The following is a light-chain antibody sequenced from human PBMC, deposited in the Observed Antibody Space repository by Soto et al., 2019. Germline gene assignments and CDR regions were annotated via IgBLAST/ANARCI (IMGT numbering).Light chain of an antibody. CDR1: QSISSW. CDR3: QQYNSYSPYT. CDR2: KAS. J-gene: IGKJ2*01. Sequence: DIQMTQSPSTLSASVGDRVTITCRASQSISSWLAWYQQKPGKDPQLLIYKASSLESGVPSRFSGSGSGTEFTLTISILQPDDFATYYCQQYNSYSPYTFGQGTKLEIK. V-gene: IGKV1-5*03.